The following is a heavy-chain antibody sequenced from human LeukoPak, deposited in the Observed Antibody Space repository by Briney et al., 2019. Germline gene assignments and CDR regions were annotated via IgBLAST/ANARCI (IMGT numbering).Heavy chain of an antibody. Sequence: PGGSLRLSCAASGFTVSSNYMSWVRQAPGKGLEWVSVIYSGGSTYYADSVKGRLTISRDNSKNTLYLQMNSLRAEDTAVYYCAREGSITGTGFDYWGQGTLVTVSS. J-gene: IGHJ4*02. D-gene: IGHD1-20*01. CDR1: GFTVSSNY. CDR2: IYSGGST. V-gene: IGHV3-66*01. CDR3: AREGSITGTGFDY.